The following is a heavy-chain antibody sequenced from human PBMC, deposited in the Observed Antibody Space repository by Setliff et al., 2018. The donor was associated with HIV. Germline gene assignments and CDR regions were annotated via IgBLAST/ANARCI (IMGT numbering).Heavy chain of an antibody. V-gene: IGHV4-39*01. CDR3: ARVDMRGVMGDPNWFDP. CDR1: GGSISSGYYY. Sequence: NPSETLSLTCTVSGGSISSGYYYWGWIRQPPGKGLEWIGTFYYNGDSRYNPSLKSRVTIFVDSSKNQFSLNLTSVTAEDTGVYYCARVDMRGVMGDPNWFDPWGQGTLVTVSS. D-gene: IGHD3-10*01. J-gene: IGHJ5*02. CDR2: FYYNGDS.